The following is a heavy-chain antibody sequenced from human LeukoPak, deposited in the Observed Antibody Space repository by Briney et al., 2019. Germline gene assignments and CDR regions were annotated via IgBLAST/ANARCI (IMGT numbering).Heavy chain of an antibody. CDR3: AGDAAADFDY. V-gene: IGHV3-21*01. CDR2: ISSSSSYI. J-gene: IGHJ4*02. D-gene: IGHD6-13*01. Sequence: PGGSLRLSCAASGFTFSSYSMNWVRQAPGKGLEWASSISSSSSYIYYADSVKGRFTISRDNAKNSLYLQMNSLRAEDTAVYYCAGDAAADFDYWGQGTLVTVSS. CDR1: GFTFSSYS.